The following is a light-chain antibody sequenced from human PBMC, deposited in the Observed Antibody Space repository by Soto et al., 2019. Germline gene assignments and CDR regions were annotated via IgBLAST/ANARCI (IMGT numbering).Light chain of an antibody. CDR1: QSVSSSY. Sequence: ELVLTQSPGTMSLSPGERAALSCRASQSVSSSYLAWYQQKPGQATRLLIYLTSNRATGIPARFSVSGSGTDFTLTISSLQPEDFAVYYCQQYGSSPFTFGPGTKVDI. J-gene: IGKJ3*01. CDR3: QQYGSSPFT. V-gene: IGKV3-20*01. CDR2: LTS.